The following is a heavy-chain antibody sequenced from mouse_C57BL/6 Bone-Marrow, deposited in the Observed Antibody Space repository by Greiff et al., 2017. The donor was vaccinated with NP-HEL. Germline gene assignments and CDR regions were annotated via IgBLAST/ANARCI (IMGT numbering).Heavy chain of an antibody. CDR1: GYTFTSYW. D-gene: IGHD2-4*01. V-gene: IGHV1-52*01. CDR3: ARRAYDYGAWFAY. Sequence: QVQLQQPAAELVRPGSSVKLSCKASGYTFTSYWMHWVKQRPIQGLEWIGNIDPSDSETHYNQKFKDKATLTVDKSSSTAYMQLSSLTSEDSAVYYCARRAYDYGAWFAYWGQGTLVTVSA. CDR2: IDPSDSET. J-gene: IGHJ3*01.